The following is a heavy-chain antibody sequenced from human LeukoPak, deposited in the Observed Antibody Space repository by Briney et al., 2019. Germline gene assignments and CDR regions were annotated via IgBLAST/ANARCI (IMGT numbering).Heavy chain of an antibody. J-gene: IGHJ3*02. CDR2: INSDESST. Sequence: GGSLRLSCAASGFTFSSYWMHWVRQAPEKGLVWVSRINSDESSTSYADSVKGRFTSSRDNAKNTLYLQMNSLRAEDTAVYYCARADFALFGAFDIWGQGTMVTVSS. CDR1: GFTFSSYW. D-gene: IGHD3-3*01. CDR3: ARADFALFGAFDI. V-gene: IGHV3-74*01.